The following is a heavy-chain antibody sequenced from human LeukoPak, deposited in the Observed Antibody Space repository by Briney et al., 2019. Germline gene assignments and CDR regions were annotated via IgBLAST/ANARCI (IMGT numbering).Heavy chain of an antibody. Sequence: PGGSLRLSCAASGFTFSSYAMSWVRQAPGKGLEWVSAISGSGGSTYYADSVKGRFTISRDNSKNTLYLQMSSLRAEDTAVYYCAKDREYQLLLHDYWGQGTLVTVSS. V-gene: IGHV3-23*01. J-gene: IGHJ4*02. CDR3: AKDREYQLLLHDY. CDR2: ISGSGGST. CDR1: GFTFSSYA. D-gene: IGHD2-2*01.